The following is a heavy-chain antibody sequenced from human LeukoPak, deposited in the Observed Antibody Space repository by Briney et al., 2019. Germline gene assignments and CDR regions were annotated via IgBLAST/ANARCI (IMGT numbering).Heavy chain of an antibody. V-gene: IGHV1-18*01. Sequence: GASVKVSCEASGYTFSSYGISWVRQAPGQGLEWMGWISGHNGHTKYARKVQGRVTMTTDTSTSTAYMELGSLRSDDTAVYYCARDKNSSTWYWFDPWGQGTLVTVSS. CDR2: ISGHNGHT. CDR3: ARDKNSSTWYWFDP. J-gene: IGHJ5*02. D-gene: IGHD6-13*01. CDR1: GYTFSSYG.